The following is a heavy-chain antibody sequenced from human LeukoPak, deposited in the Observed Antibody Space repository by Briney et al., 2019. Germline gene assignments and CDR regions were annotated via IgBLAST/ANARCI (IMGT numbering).Heavy chain of an antibody. CDR3: ARGQQLPDYYYYYMDV. D-gene: IGHD6-13*01. V-gene: IGHV3-30*01. CDR1: GFTVSSYA. CDR2: ISYDGSNK. Sequence: AGGSLRLSCAASGFTVSSYAMHWVRQAPGGGLEWVAVISYDGSNKHYADSVKGRFTISRDNSKNTLYLQMNSLRAEDTAVYYCARGQQLPDYYYYYMDVWGHGTTVTVSS. J-gene: IGHJ6*03.